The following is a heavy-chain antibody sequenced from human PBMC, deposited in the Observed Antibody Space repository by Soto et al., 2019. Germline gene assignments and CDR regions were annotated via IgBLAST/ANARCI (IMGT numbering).Heavy chain of an antibody. CDR1: GDSISGSYS. J-gene: IGHJ6*03. Sequence: PSETLSLTCAVSGDSISGSYSWTWIRQSPGKGLEWIGYIYYSGRTYYNPSLKSRVTISADISKNQFSLDLSSVTAADTAVYYCARRRDYSNYYYYYMDVWGKGTTVTVS. V-gene: IGHV4-30-2*06. D-gene: IGHD4-4*01. CDR3: ARRRDYSNYYYYYMDV. CDR2: IYYSGRT.